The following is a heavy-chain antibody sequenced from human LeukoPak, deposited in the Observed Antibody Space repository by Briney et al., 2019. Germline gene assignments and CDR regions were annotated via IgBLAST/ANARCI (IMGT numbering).Heavy chain of an antibody. Sequence: PGGSLRLSCAASGFTFSSYEMNWVRQAPGKGLEWVSYISSSGSTIYHADSVKGRFTISRDNAKNSLYLQMNSLRAEDTAVYYCARDSPNYDILTGYPYWYFDLWGRGTLVTVSS. V-gene: IGHV3-48*03. CDR1: GFTFSSYE. J-gene: IGHJ2*01. CDR2: ISSSGSTI. D-gene: IGHD3-9*01. CDR3: ARDSPNYDILTGYPYWYFDL.